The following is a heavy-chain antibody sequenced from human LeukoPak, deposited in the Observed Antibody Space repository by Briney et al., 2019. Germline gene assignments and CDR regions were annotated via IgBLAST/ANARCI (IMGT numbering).Heavy chain of an antibody. V-gene: IGHV3-23*01. D-gene: IGHD5-18*01. J-gene: IGHJ5*02. CDR2: ISGSGGST. CDR3: AKAGPGTAMLQSWFDP. CDR1: GFTFSSYA. Sequence: PGGSLRLSCAASGFTFSSYAMSWVRQAPGKGLEWVSAISGSGGSTYYADSVKGRFTISRDNSKNTLYLQMNSLRAEDTAVYYCAKAGPGTAMLQSWFDPWGQGTLVTVSS.